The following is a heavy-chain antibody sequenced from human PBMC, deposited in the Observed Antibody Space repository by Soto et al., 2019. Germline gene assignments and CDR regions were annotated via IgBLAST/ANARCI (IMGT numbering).Heavy chain of an antibody. D-gene: IGHD6-19*01. CDR3: ASKAVAGSFDY. CDR1: GGSFSGYY. Sequence: PSETLSLTCAVYGGSFSGYYWSWIRQPPGKGLEWIGEINHSGSTNYNPSLKSRVTISVDTSKNQFSLKLSSVTAADTAVYYCASKAVAGSFDYWGQGTLVTVSS. V-gene: IGHV4-34*01. J-gene: IGHJ4*02. CDR2: INHSGST.